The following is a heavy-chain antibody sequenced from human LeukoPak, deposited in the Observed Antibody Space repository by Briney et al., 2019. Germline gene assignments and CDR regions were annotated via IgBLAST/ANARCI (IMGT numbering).Heavy chain of an antibody. V-gene: IGHV3-23*01. CDR3: AKSSYGYDYFDY. Sequence: PGGSLRLSCAASGLTFSSYAMSWVRQAPGKGLEWVSAISGSGGSTYYADPVKGRFTISRDNSKNTLYLQMNSLRAEDTAVYYCAKSSYGYDYFDYWGQGTLVTVSS. CDR2: ISGSGGST. J-gene: IGHJ4*02. CDR1: GLTFSSYA. D-gene: IGHD5-18*01.